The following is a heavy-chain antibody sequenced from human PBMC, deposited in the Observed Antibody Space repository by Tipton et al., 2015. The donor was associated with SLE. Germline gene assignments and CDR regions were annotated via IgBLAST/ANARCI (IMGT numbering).Heavy chain of an antibody. J-gene: IGHJ6*02. CDR3: AKHDSYGQSGFGY. D-gene: IGHD5-18*01. CDR2: IYSGGSST. Sequence: GSLRLSCAASGSTFSSYAMSWVRQAPGKGLEWVSVIYSGGSSTYYADSVKGRFTISRDNSKNTLYLQMNSLRAEDTAVYYCAKHDSYGQSGFGYWGQGTTVTVSS. CDR1: GSTFSSYA. V-gene: IGHV3-23*03.